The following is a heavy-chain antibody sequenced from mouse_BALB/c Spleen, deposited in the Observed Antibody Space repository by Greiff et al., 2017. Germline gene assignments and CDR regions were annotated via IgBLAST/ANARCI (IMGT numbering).Heavy chain of an antibody. CDR2: ISYSGST. V-gene: IGHV3-2*02. Sequence: ESGPGLVKPSQSLSLTCTVTGYSITSDYAWNWIRQFPGNKLEWMGYISYSGSTSYNPSLKSRISITRDTSKNQFFLQLNSVTTEDTATYYCARRGDYGNYAMDYWGQGTSVTVS. D-gene: IGHD2-1*01. CDR3: ARRGDYGNYAMDY. CDR1: GYSITSDYA. J-gene: IGHJ4*01.